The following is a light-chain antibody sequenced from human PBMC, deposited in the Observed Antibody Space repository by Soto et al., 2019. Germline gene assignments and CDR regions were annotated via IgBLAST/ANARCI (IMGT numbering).Light chain of an antibody. CDR2: DVS. J-gene: IGLJ1*01. CDR1: SSDVGAFNY. Sequence: HSVLTQPASVSGSPGQAITISCSGTSSDVGAFNYVSWYQQHPGKAPKLMIYDVSNRPSGVSNRFSGSKSGNTASLTISGLRAEDEADYYCNSYTSNNTYVFGTGTKLTVL. CDR3: NSYTSNNTYV. V-gene: IGLV2-14*03.